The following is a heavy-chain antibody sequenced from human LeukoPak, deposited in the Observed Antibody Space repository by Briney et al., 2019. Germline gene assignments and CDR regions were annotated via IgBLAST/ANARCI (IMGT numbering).Heavy chain of an antibody. J-gene: IGHJ6*03. V-gene: IGHV4-34*01. CDR3: ARDGGAIQLWSEYYYYYYYMDV. CDR1: GGSFSGYY. Sequence: PSETLSLTCAVYGGSFSGYYWSWSRQPPGKGVEWIGEINHSGSTNYNPSLKSRVTISVDTSKNQSSLKLSSVTAADTAVYYCARDGGAIQLWSEYYYYYYYMDVWGKGTTVTVSS. D-gene: IGHD5-18*01. CDR2: INHSGST.